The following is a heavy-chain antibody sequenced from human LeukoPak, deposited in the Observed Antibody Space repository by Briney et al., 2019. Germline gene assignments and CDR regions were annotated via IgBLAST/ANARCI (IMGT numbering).Heavy chain of an antibody. CDR2: ISSSGSTI. J-gene: IGHJ3*02. V-gene: IGHV3-48*01. Sequence: GGSLRLSCAASGFIFSIYNMNWVRQAPGKGLEWVSYISSSGSTIYYADSVKGRFTISRDNAKNSLSLQMNSLRAEDTAVYFCARVGRYDSSGYYYLDAFDIWGQGTMVTVSS. D-gene: IGHD3-22*01. CDR3: ARVGRYDSSGYYYLDAFDI. CDR1: GFIFSIYN.